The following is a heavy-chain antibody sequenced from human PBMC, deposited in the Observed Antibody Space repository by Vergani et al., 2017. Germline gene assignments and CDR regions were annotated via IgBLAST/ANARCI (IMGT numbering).Heavy chain of an antibody. D-gene: IGHD4-17*01. CDR3: ARGXTTETTDLDGFDI. Sequence: LVESGGALVQPGGSLRLSCAASSFSVSSHYMTWVRQAPGKGLEWVSTINIGGRTSYADSVKGRLTLTRDDSKNTLHLQMNSLRPEDTAVYYCARGXTTETTDLDGFDIWGQGTMVSVSS. V-gene: IGHV3-66*02. J-gene: IGHJ3*02. CDR2: INIGGRT. CDR1: SFSVSSHY.